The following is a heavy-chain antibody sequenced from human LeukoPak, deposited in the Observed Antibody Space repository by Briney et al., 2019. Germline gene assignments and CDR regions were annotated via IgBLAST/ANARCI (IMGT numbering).Heavy chain of an antibody. CDR3: ARVGGGEHRVGDY. CDR2: ISAYNVNT. J-gene: IGHJ4*02. Sequence: ASVTVSCKASGYTFTSYGISWVRQAPGQGLEWMGWISAYNVNTNYAQKLQGRVTMPTDTSTSTAYMELRSLGSDDTAVYYCARVGGGEHRVGDYWGEGTLVTVSS. V-gene: IGHV1-18*01. D-gene: IGHD1/OR15-1a*01. CDR1: GYTFTSYG.